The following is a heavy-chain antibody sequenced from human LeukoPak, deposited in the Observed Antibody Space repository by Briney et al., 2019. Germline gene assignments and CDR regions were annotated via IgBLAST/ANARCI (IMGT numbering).Heavy chain of an antibody. J-gene: IGHJ4*02. Sequence: ASETLSLTCTVSGGSISSYYWSWIRQPPGKGLEWIGYTYYSGSANYNPSLKSRVTISVDTSKNQFSPKLSSVTAADTAVYYCARGLNRYYFDYWGQGTLVTVSS. V-gene: IGHV4-59*01. CDR2: TYYSGSA. CDR1: GGSISSYY. CDR3: ARGLNRYYFDY. D-gene: IGHD3-16*01.